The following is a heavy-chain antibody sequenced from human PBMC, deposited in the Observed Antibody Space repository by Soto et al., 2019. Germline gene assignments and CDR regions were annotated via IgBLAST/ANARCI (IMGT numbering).Heavy chain of an antibody. J-gene: IGHJ3*02. D-gene: IGHD2-8*02. CDR3: AKATATGGGAFDI. CDR2: ILVDGRT. Sequence: GGSLRLSCAASGFICSSYDMSWVRQAPGKGLEWVSTILVDGRTFYVDSVNGRFTISRDTSQNTVYLQMNSLTAGDTALYYCAKATATGGGAFDICGQGTMVTVSS. CDR1: GFICSSYD. V-gene: IGHV3-23*01.